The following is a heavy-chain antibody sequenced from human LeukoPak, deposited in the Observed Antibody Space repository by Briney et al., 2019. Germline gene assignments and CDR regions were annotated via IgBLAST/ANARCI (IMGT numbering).Heavy chain of an antibody. V-gene: IGHV4-4*07. CDR1: GASSPICSYY. CDR2: IYTSGST. D-gene: IGHD1-26*01. Sequence: SETLSLTCTVSGASSPICSYYWCWLRQPAGTTLEWIGRIYTSGSTNYNPSLKSRVTMSVDTSKNQFSLKLSSVTAADTAVYSCARERGSYSPFDYWGQGTLVTVSS. CDR3: ARERGSYSPFDY. J-gene: IGHJ4*02.